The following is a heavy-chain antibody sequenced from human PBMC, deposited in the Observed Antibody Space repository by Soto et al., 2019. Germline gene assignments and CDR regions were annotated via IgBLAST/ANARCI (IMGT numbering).Heavy chain of an antibody. CDR2: ISGSGGST. CDR3: AKDFQWLETLHYGMDV. V-gene: IGHV3-23*01. CDR1: GFTFSSYA. D-gene: IGHD6-19*01. J-gene: IGHJ6*02. Sequence: EVQLLESGGGLVQPGGSLRLSCAASGFTFSSYAMSWVRQAPGKGLEWVSAISGSGGSTYYADSVKGRFTISRDNSKNTLYLQMNRLRAEDTAVYYCAKDFQWLETLHYGMDVWGQGTTVTVSS.